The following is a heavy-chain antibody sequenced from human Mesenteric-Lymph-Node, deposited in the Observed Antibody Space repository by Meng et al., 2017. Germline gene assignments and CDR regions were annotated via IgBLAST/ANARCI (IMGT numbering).Heavy chain of an antibody. D-gene: IGHD5-12*01. Sequence: ASVKVSCKASGYTFTSYCISWVRQAPGQGLEWMGWISAYNGNTNYAQKLQGRVTMTTDTSTSTAYMELRSLRSDDTAVYYCAREEVYSGYDYTPYWGQGTLVTVSS. J-gene: IGHJ4*02. V-gene: IGHV1-18*01. CDR1: GYTFTSYC. CDR3: AREEVYSGYDYTPY. CDR2: ISAYNGNT.